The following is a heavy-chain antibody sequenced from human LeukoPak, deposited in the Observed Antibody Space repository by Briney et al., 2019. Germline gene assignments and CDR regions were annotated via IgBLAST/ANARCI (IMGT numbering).Heavy chain of an antibody. J-gene: IGHJ6*03. CDR3: AKLGGQEVYNYYVGV. V-gene: IGHV3-23*01. Sequence: PGGSLRLSCEASGFTLSSYAMSWVRQAPGKVLEWVSGIIVSGDITSYANSVKGRLTISRDNSKNTLYLQMNSLRAEDTAVYYCAKLGGQEVYNYYVGVWGKGTTVAVSS. D-gene: IGHD3-16*01. CDR1: GFTLSSYA. CDR2: IIVSGDIT.